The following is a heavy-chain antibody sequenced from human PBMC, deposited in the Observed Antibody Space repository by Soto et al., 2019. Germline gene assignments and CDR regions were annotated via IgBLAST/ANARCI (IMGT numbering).Heavy chain of an antibody. V-gene: IGHV1-69*13. D-gene: IGHD2-15*01. Sequence: SVKVSCKASGGIFREYATSWVRQAPGQGLEWMGGIIPIFGTVNYAQKFQGRLTITADESTSATYMELSSLRSEDTAVYFCAGDATRGRAYGMDVWGQGTTGTSP. CDR1: GGIFREYA. CDR2: IIPIFGTV. J-gene: IGHJ6*02. CDR3: AGDATRGRAYGMDV.